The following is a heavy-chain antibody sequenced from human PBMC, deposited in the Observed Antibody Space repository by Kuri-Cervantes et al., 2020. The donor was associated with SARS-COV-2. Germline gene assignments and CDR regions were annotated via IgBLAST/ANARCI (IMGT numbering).Heavy chain of an antibody. Sequence: GGSLRLSCSASGFTFGDHAMSWFRQAPGKGLEWVGFIRSNSHGGAAESAASVKGRFTISRDDSKSIAYLQMNNLKTEDTAVYYCTRLRGFGLLLHGLDVWGQGTTVTVSS. CDR3: TRLRGFGLLLHGLDV. D-gene: IGHD6-25*01. V-gene: IGHV3-49*03. J-gene: IGHJ6*02. CDR2: IRSNSHGGAA. CDR1: GFTFGDHA.